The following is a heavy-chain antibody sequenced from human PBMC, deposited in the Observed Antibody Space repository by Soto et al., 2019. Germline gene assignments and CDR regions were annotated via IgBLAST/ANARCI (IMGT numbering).Heavy chain of an antibody. V-gene: IGHV2-5*02. Sequence: QITLRESGPTLVKPTQTLTLTCAVSGSSLSTSGVGVGWIRQPPGKALEWLALIYWDDDKRYSPSLTNRLTITKDTTKTPVVLTMTNMDPVDTATYYCAHIRVVTYYGSVWFDPWGQGTLFTVSS. CDR2: IYWDDDK. CDR1: GSSLSTSGVG. CDR3: AHIRVVTYYGSVWFDP. D-gene: IGHD3-10*01. J-gene: IGHJ5*02.